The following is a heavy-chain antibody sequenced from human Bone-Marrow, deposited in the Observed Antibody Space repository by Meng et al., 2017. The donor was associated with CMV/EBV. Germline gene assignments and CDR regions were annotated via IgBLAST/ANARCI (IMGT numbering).Heavy chain of an antibody. Sequence: GESLKISCAASGFTFSSYSMNWVRQAPGKGLEWVSYISSSSSTIYYADSVKGRFTISRDNAKNSLYLQMNSLRAEDTAVYYCVREMIQWVDYWGQGTLVTVSS. V-gene: IGHV3-48*04. CDR2: ISSSSSTI. CDR1: GFTFSSYS. J-gene: IGHJ4*02. CDR3: VREMIQWVDY. D-gene: IGHD5-12*01.